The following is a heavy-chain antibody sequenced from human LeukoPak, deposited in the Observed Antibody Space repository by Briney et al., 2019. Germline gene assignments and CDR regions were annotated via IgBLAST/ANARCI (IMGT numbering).Heavy chain of an antibody. Sequence: GGSLRLSCAASAFTFSNYGMHWVRQAPGKGLEWVAAIWHDESHKYYEDSVKGRFTISRDNSNNTLYLQMNSLRVEDTAVYYCAGDYGDSLFGDWGQGTLVTVSS. V-gene: IGHV3-33*01. J-gene: IGHJ4*02. CDR3: AGDYGDSLFGD. D-gene: IGHD4-17*01. CDR2: IWHDESHK. CDR1: AFTFSNYG.